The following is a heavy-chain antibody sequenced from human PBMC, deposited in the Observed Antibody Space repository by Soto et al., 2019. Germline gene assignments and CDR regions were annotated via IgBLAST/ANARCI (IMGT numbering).Heavy chain of an antibody. CDR1: GYTFTDYD. V-gene: IGHV1-8*01. CDR2: MNPDSGMT. J-gene: IGHJ4*02. CDR3: STWGRNGWGTGFF. Sequence: QVQLVQSGAEVRRPGASVKVSCKASGYTFTDYDINWVRQAPGQGREWVGRMNPDSGMTDYAQKLQARVTMTRNTAISRVYMELSSLESEDTAVYYCSTWGRNGWGTGFFGGQGTLISVSS. D-gene: IGHD3-9*01.